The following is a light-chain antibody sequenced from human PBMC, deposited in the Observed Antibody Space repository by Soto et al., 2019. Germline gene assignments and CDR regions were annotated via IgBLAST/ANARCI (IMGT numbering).Light chain of an antibody. CDR2: STN. V-gene: IGLV1-44*01. J-gene: IGLJ3*02. CDR1: SSNIGTNT. Sequence: QSALTQPPSASGTPGQRVTISCSGSSSNIGTNTVDWYQQPPGSAPQLLLYSTNQRPSGVPCRFSGSKSGTSASLAISGLQSEDEADYYCAAWDGSLNVVLFGGGTKLTVL. CDR3: AAWDGSLNVVL.